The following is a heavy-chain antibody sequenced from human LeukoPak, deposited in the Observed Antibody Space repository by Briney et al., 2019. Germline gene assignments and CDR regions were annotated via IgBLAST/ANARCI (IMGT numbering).Heavy chain of an antibody. Sequence: GGSLRLSCAASGFTFSNYAMNWVRQAPGKGLEWVAGIGGGDDIHYADSVKGRFTISRDNTKNTMYLQMSRLRAEDTAVYYRPKGTTGTKHWGQGTLVTVSS. V-gene: IGHV3-23*01. CDR1: GFTFSNYA. D-gene: IGHD1/OR15-1a*01. CDR2: IGGGDDI. CDR3: PKGTTGTKH. J-gene: IGHJ4*02.